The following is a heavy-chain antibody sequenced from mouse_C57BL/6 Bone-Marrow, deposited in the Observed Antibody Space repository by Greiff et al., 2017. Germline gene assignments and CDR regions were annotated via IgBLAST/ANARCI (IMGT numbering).Heavy chain of an antibody. V-gene: IGHV1-15*01. CDR1: GYTFTDYE. J-gene: IGHJ2*01. CDR3: TRDPYYYGSSFDY. Sequence: VHLVESGAELVRPGASVTLSCKASGYTFTDYEMHWVKQTPVHGLDWIGAIDPETGGTAYNQKFKGKAILTADKSSSTAYMELRSLTSEDSAVYYCTRDPYYYGSSFDYWGQGTTLTVSS. CDR2: IDPETGGT. D-gene: IGHD1-1*01.